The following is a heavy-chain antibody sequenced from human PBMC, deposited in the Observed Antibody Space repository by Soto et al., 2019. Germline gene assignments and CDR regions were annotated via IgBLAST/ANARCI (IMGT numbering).Heavy chain of an antibody. CDR3: ARAGYMVRGVIVPVYYYMDV. Sequence: GGSLRLSCAASGFTFSSYWMHWVRQAPGKGLVWVSRINSEGSSTSYADSVKGRFTISRDNAKNTLYLQMNSLRAEDTAVYYCARAGYMVRGVIVPVYYYMDVWGKGTTVTVSS. J-gene: IGHJ6*03. D-gene: IGHD3-10*01. CDR1: GFTFSSYW. CDR2: INSEGSST. V-gene: IGHV3-74*01.